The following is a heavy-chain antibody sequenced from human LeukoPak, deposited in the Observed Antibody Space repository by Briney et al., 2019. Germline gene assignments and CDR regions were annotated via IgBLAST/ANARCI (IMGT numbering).Heavy chain of an antibody. CDR2: IYYSGST. D-gene: IGHD3-22*01. J-gene: IGHJ6*03. V-gene: IGHV4-59*01. CDR3: ARVGGYYNSSGYYYYDYYYYYMDV. CDR1: GGSISSYY. Sequence: SETLSLTCTVSGGSISSYYWSWIRQPPGKGLEWIGYIYYSGSTNYNPSLKSRVTISVDTSKNQFSLKLSSVTAADTAVYYCARVGGYYNSSGYYYYDYYYYYMDVWGKGTTVTVSS.